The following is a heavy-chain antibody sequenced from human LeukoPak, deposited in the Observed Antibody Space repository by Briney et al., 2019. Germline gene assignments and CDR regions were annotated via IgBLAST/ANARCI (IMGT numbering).Heavy chain of an antibody. CDR1: GGTFISYA. CDR2: IIPIFGTA. Sequence: SVKVSCKASGGTFISYAISWVRQAPGQGLEWMGGIIPIFGTANYAQKFQGRVTITADESTSTAYMELSSLRSEDTAVYYCARALGYSGYDGGDAFDIWGQGTMVTVSS. J-gene: IGHJ3*02. CDR3: ARALGYSGYDGGDAFDI. V-gene: IGHV1-69*13. D-gene: IGHD5-12*01.